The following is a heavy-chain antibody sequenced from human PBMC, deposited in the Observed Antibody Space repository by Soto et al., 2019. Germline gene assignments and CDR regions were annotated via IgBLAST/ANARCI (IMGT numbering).Heavy chain of an antibody. CDR3: AKERRYSFDAFDI. Sequence: GXSLRLSCAASGFTFSSYGIHWVHQAPGKGLEWVAIISYDGSKYYGDSVKGRFTISRDNSKNTLYLQMNSLRAEDTAVYYCAKERRYSFDAFDIWGQGTMVTVSS. J-gene: IGHJ3*02. V-gene: IGHV3-30*18. D-gene: IGHD5-18*01. CDR1: GFTFSSYG. CDR2: ISYDGSK.